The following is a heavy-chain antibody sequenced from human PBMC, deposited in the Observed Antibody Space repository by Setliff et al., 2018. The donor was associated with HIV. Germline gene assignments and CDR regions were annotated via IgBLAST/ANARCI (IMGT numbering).Heavy chain of an antibody. CDR2: VNHSGST. J-gene: IGHJ6*03. Sequence: SETLSLTCTVSGDSMSRHYWTWIRQPPGKGLEWIGEVNHSGSTNYNPSLKSRVTISVDTSKNQVSLKLNSITAADTAIYYCARVRDPNWNYDMDVWGQGTTVTVSS. V-gene: IGHV4-34*01. CDR3: ARVRDPNWNYDMDV. D-gene: IGHD1-1*01. CDR1: GDSMSRHY.